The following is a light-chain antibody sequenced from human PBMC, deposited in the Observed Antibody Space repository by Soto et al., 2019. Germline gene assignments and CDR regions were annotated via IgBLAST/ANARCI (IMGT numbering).Light chain of an antibody. CDR3: GAWDGSLNTQV. CDR1: SSNIGNNY. J-gene: IGLJ2*01. Sequence: QSVLTQPPSVSAAPGQKVTISCSGSSSNIGNNYVSWYQQLPGTAPKLLIYDNDKRPSGIPDRFSGSKSGTSATLGITGFQTGDEADYYCGAWDGSLNTQVFGGGTKVTVL. V-gene: IGLV1-51*01. CDR2: DND.